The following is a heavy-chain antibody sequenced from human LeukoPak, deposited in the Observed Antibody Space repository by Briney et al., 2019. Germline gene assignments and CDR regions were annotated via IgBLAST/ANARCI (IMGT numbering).Heavy chain of an antibody. V-gene: IGHV4-34*01. J-gene: IGHJ6*03. CDR1: GGSFSGYY. CDR3: ARGHRGYYDSSDYRSYYYYMDV. D-gene: IGHD3-22*01. CDR2: INHSGST. Sequence: SETLSLTCAVYGGSFSGYYWSWIRQPPGKGLEWIGEINHSGSTNYNPSLKSRVTISVDTSKNQFSLKLSSVTAADTAVYYCARGHRGYYDSSDYRSYYYYMDVWGKGTTVTVSS.